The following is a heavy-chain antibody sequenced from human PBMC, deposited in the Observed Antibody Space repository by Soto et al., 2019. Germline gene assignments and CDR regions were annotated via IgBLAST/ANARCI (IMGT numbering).Heavy chain of an antibody. CDR3: ARHRLSTWDAFDL. V-gene: IGHV5-10-1*04. Sequence: GESLKISCKGSGYSLTSYWIDWVRQMPGKGLEWMGRIDPSDSYTNYSPSFQGQVTISADKSISTAYLQWNSLQASDTAMYYCARHRLSTWDAFDLWGQGTMVTVSS. D-gene: IGHD2-2*01. CDR2: IDPSDSYT. J-gene: IGHJ3*01. CDR1: GYSLTSYW.